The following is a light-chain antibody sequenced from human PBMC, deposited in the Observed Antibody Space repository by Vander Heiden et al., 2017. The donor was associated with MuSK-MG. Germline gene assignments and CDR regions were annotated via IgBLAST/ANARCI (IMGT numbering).Light chain of an antibody. Sequence: SYVLTQPPSMSVAPGQTARITCGGTNVGSKSVHWYQQKPGQAPVLVVYDDSDRPSGIPERFSGSDSGNTATLIISRVEAGDEADYYCHVWDSRSDHAVFGGGTQLTVL. CDR3: HVWDSRSDHAV. V-gene: IGLV3-21*02. J-gene: IGLJ7*01. CDR2: DDS. CDR1: NVGSKS.